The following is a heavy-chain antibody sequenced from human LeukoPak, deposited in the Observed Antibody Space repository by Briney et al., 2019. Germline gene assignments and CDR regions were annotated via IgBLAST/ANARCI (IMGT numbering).Heavy chain of an antibody. V-gene: IGHV4-4*07. CDR2: IYTSGST. J-gene: IGHJ5*02. Sequence: PSETLSLTCTVSGGSISSYYWSWIRQPAGKGLEWIGRIYTSGSTNYNPSLKSRVTMSVDTSKNQFSLKLSSVTAADTAVYYCAREGDGLRYFDWLAPRGFDPWGQGTLVTVSS. D-gene: IGHD3-9*01. CDR3: AREGDGLRYFDWLAPRGFDP. CDR1: GGSISSYY.